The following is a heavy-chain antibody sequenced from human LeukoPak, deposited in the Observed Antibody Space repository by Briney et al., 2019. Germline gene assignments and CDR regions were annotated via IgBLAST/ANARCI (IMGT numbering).Heavy chain of an antibody. CDR1: GGSISSSSYY. V-gene: IGHV4-39*07. CDR3: TFRGGWNAFDT. D-gene: IGHD3-10*01. CDR2: IYYSGST. Sequence: SETLSLTCTVSGGSISSSSYYWGWIRRPPGKGLEWIGSIYYSGSTYYNPSLKSRVTISVDTSKNQFSLNLSSVTAADTALYYCTFRGGWNAFDTWGQGTMVTVSS. J-gene: IGHJ3*02.